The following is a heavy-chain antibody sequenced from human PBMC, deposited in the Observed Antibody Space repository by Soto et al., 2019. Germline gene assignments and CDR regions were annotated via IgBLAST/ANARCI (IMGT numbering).Heavy chain of an antibody. V-gene: IGHV3-11*06. CDR2: ISSSSTYI. CDR1: GFTFGDSY. CDR3: ARDPAIFGTLFDP. J-gene: IGHJ5*02. D-gene: IGHD1-1*01. Sequence: GGSLRLSCEASGFTFGDSYMAWIRQAPGEGLEWISYISSSSTYIKYADSVKGRFTISRDNAKNSLYLQMTNLRVGDTAVYYCARDPAIFGTLFDPWGLGTLVTVSS.